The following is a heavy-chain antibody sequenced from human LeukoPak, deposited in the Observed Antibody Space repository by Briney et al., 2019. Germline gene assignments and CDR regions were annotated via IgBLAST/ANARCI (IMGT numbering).Heavy chain of an antibody. Sequence: GGSLRLSCAASGFTFSSYAMHWVRQAPGKGLEWVAVISYDGSNKYYADSVKGRSKISRDNSQNTVFLQMNSLRAEDTAIYYCAKELRYGDFSSDYWGQGTLVTVSS. D-gene: IGHD4-17*01. CDR2: ISYDGSNK. V-gene: IGHV3-30-3*01. CDR3: AKELRYGDFSSDY. J-gene: IGHJ4*02. CDR1: GFTFSSYA.